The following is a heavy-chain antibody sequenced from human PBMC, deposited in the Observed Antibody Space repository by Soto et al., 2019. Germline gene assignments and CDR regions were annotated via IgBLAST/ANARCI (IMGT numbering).Heavy chain of an antibody. D-gene: IGHD2-15*01. V-gene: IGHV4-30-4*01. CDR3: ARALAPANYYYYGMDL. J-gene: IGHJ6*01. Sequence: QVQLQESGPGLVKPSQTLSLTCTVSGGSISSGDYYWSWIRQPPGKGLEWIGYIYYSGSTYYNPSLIGRVTISLATSKNHFSLKLSSVTAADTAVYYCARALAPANYYYYGMDLWGQRTTVTVSS. CDR2: IYYSGST. CDR1: GGSISSGDYY.